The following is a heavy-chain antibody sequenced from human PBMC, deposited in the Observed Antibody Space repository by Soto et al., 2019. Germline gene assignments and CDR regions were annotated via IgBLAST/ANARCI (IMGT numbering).Heavy chain of an antibody. CDR3: ARESEDLTSNFDY. Sequence: GGSLRLSCAASGFTFTRYSMNWVRQAPGKGLEWVPSISSTTNYIYYADSMKGRFTVSRDNAKNSVYLDMNSLSAEDTAVYYCARESEDLTSNFDYWGQGTLVTVSS. V-gene: IGHV3-21*01. CDR2: ISSTTNYI. J-gene: IGHJ4*02. CDR1: GFTFTRYS.